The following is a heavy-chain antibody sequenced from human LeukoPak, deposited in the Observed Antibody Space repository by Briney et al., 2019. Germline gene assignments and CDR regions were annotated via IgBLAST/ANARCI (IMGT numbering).Heavy chain of an antibody. CDR3: AKSSYYDSSGYYREYYFDY. D-gene: IGHD3-22*01. Sequence: GGSLRLSCAASGFTFSSYSMSWVRQAPGKGLEWVSGITGSAGSTHYADSVKGRFTISRDNTKNTLYLQMNSLRAEDTAIYYCAKSSYYDSSGYYREYYFDYWGQGTLVTVSS. V-gene: IGHV3-23*01. J-gene: IGHJ4*02. CDR2: ITGSAGST. CDR1: GFTFSSYS.